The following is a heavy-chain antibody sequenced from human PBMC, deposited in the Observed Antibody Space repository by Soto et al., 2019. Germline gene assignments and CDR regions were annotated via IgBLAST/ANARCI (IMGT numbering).Heavy chain of an antibody. Sequence: GGSLRLSCAASGFTFDDYAMHWVRQAPGKGLEWVSGISWNSGSIGYVDSVKGRFTISRDNAKNSLYLQMNSLRAEDTALYYCAKDLGIMITFGGVIAPGPFDYWGQGTRVTVSS. CDR3: AKDLGIMITFGGVIAPGPFDY. CDR2: ISWNSGSI. V-gene: IGHV3-9*01. D-gene: IGHD3-16*02. CDR1: GFTFDDYA. J-gene: IGHJ4*02.